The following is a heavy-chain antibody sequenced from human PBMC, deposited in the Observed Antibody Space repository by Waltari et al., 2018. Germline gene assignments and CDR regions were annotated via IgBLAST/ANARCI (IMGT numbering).Heavy chain of an antibody. CDR3: ARGAGYSYGDAFDI. V-gene: IGHV1-8*01. D-gene: IGHD5-18*01. J-gene: IGHJ3*02. Sequence: QVQLVQSGSEVKKPGASVKVSCKASGYTFTSYDINWVRQATGQGLEWMGWMNPNSGNTGYAKKFQGRVTMTRNTSISTAYMELSSLRSEDTAVYYCARGAGYSYGDAFDIWGQGTMVTVSS. CDR2: MNPNSGNT. CDR1: GYTFTSYD.